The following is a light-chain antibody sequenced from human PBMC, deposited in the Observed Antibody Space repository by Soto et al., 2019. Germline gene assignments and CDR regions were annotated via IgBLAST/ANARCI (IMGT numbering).Light chain of an antibody. CDR3: QQTNTYPFT. J-gene: IGKJ3*01. CDR1: QDISTY. CDR2: GAS. Sequence: DIQLTQSPSFLSASVGDRVTITCRASQDISTYLAWYEQKPGKAPKLLISGASTLQSGVPSRFSGHGSGTEFTLTISSLQAEDLATYRCQQTNTYPFTFGPGTTVDIK. V-gene: IGKV1-9*01.